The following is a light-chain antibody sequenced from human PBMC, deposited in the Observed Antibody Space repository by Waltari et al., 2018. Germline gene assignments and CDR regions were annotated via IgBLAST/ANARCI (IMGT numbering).Light chain of an antibody. CDR3: QQYYGSSPPWT. V-gene: IGKV1-5*03. Sequence: DIQMTQFPSTVSASNGDTVTITCRASQNIGAWLAWYQHKPGNAPKLLIYKATSLQSGVPSRFSGTWTGTEFTLIILNLQPDDFATYYCQQYYGSSPPWTFGQGTKVEI. CDR2: KAT. J-gene: IGKJ1*01. CDR1: QNIGAW.